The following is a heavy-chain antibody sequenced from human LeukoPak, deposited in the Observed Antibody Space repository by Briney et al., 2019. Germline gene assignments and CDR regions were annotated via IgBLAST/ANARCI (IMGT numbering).Heavy chain of an antibody. CDR1: GGSISSYY. CDR3: ARGRGKRGCTNGVCYPPTYYYYGMDV. J-gene: IGHJ6*02. Sequence: SETLSLTCTVSGGSISSYYWSWIRQPAGKGLEWIGRIYTSGSTNYNPSLKSRVTMSVDTSKNQFSLKLSSVTAADTAVCYCARGRGKRGCTNGVCYPPTYYYYGMDVWGQGTTVTVSS. V-gene: IGHV4-4*07. CDR2: IYTSGST. D-gene: IGHD2-8*01.